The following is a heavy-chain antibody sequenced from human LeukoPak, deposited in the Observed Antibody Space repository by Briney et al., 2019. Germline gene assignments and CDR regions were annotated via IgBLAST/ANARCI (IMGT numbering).Heavy chain of an antibody. CDR1: GFTFSSYG. CDR3: ARENHPYDYVWGSFDY. CDR2: IWYDGSNK. V-gene: IGHV3-33*01. Sequence: GGSLILSCAASGFTFSSYGMHWVRQAPGKGLEWVAVIWYDGSNKYYADSVKGRFTISRDNSKNTLYLQMNSLRAEDTAVYYCARENHPYDYVWGSFDYWGQGTLVTVSS. D-gene: IGHD3-16*01. J-gene: IGHJ4*02.